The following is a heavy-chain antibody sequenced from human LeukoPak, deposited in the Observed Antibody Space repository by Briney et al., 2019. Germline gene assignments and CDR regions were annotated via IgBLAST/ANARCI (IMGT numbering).Heavy chain of an antibody. V-gene: IGHV1-24*01. CDR1: RYTLTELP. D-gene: IGHD6-19*01. CDR2: FDPEDGET. CDR3: ATGPLFRGWSTGWGFDY. J-gene: IGHJ4*02. Sequence: GASVKVSCKVSRYTLTELPIHWVRQAPGKGLEWMGGFDPEDGETIYAQKFQGRVTMTEDTSTDTAYMELSSLRSEDTAVYYCATGPLFRGWSTGWGFDYWGQGTPVTVSS.